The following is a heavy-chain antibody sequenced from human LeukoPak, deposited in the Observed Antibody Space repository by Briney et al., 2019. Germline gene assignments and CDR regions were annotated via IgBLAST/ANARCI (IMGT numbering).Heavy chain of an antibody. CDR3: ARDYTMSDY. D-gene: IGHD3-22*01. CDR1: GFTFSSYS. CDR2: ISTSGSNI. J-gene: IGHJ4*02. V-gene: IGHV3-48*04. Sequence: GGSLRLSCAASGFTFSSYSMNWVRQAPGKGLEWASYISTSGSNIYYADSVKGRFTISRDNANNSLYLQMNSLRADDTAVYYCARDYTMSDYWGQGTLVTVSA.